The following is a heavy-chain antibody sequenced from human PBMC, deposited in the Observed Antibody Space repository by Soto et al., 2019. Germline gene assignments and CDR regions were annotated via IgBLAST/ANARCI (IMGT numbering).Heavy chain of an antibody. V-gene: IGHV1-69*10. D-gene: IGHD6-13*01. CDR2: IIPILGIA. CDR3: ARDRPSGKPGLAAAGTDAFDI. CDR1: GGTFSSYA. J-gene: IGHJ3*02. Sequence: ASVKVSCKASGGTFSSYAISWVRQAPGQGLEWMGGIIPILGIANYAQKFQGRVTITADKSTSTAYMELSSLRSEDTAVYYCARDRPSGKPGLAAAGTDAFDIWGQGTMVTVSS.